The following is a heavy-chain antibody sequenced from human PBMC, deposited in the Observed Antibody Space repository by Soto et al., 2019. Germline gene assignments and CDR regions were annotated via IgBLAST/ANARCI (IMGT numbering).Heavy chain of an antibody. J-gene: IGHJ4*02. CDR3: ARYAYCSSTSCRLRGYSDGYGDY. Sequence: QVQLLQSGAEVKEPGASVKVSCKASGYTFTSYGISWVRQAPGQGLEWMGWISAYNGNTNYAQKLQGRVTMTTDTSTSSAYMELRSLRSDDTAVYYCARYAYCSSTSCRLRGYSDGYGDYWGQGTLVTVSS. V-gene: IGHV1-18*01. CDR2: ISAYNGNT. D-gene: IGHD2-2*01. CDR1: GYTFTSYG.